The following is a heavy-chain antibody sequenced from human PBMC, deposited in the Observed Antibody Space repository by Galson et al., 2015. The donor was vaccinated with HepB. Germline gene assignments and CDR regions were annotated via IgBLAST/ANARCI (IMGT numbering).Heavy chain of an antibody. Sequence: SETLSLTCTVSGGSISSYYWSWIRQPPGKGLEWIGYIYYSGSTNYNPSLKSRVTISVDTSKNQFSLKLSSVTAADTAVYYCARHVLLWYGTDAFDIWGQGTMVTVSS. CDR3: ARHVLLWYGTDAFDI. CDR1: GGSISSYY. V-gene: IGHV4-59*08. D-gene: IGHD2/OR15-2a*01. CDR2: IYYSGST. J-gene: IGHJ3*02.